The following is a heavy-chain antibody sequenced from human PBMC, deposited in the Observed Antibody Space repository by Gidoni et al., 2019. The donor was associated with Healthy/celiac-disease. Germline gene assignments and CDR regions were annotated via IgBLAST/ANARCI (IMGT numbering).Heavy chain of an antibody. Sequence: EVQLVESGGGLVQPGGSLRLSCAASGFTFSSHWMSWVRQAPGKGLEWVANIKQDGSEKYYVDSVKGRFTISRDNAKNSLYLQMNSLRAEDTAVYYCARGPKGYSYGLSPPYYFDYWGQGTLVTVSS. CDR1: GFTFSSHW. D-gene: IGHD5-18*01. CDR3: ARGPKGYSYGLSPPYYFDY. V-gene: IGHV3-7*01. CDR2: IKQDGSEK. J-gene: IGHJ4*02.